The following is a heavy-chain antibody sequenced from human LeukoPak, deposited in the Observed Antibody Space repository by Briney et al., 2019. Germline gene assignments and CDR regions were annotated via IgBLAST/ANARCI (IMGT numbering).Heavy chain of an antibody. D-gene: IGHD3-22*01. Sequence: ASVKISCKASGKTFTIYYLHWVRQAPGQGLDWMGVIKRSVGRTGYAQKYQGRIPLTRETSTNTVYTELTTLRCEDTAVYLCALPDDSRPSEGYYYMDVWGEGTTVAVSS. CDR2: IKRSVGRT. CDR3: ALPDDSRPSEGYYYMDV. J-gene: IGHJ6*03. V-gene: IGHV1-46*01. CDR1: GKTFTIYY.